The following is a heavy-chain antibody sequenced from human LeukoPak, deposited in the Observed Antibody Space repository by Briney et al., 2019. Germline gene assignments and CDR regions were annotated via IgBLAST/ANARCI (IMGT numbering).Heavy chain of an antibody. D-gene: IGHD2-2*01. V-gene: IGHV3-30*04. J-gene: IGHJ4*02. CDR1: GFTFSSYA. CDR3: ARPSLVVPAAMSAPSRY. CDR2: ISYDGSNK. Sequence: GGSLRLSCAASGFTFSSYAMHWVRQAPGKGLEWVAVISYDGSNKYYADSVKGRFTISRDNSKNTLYLQMNGLRAEDTAVYYCARPSLVVPAAMSAPSRYWGQGTLVTVSS.